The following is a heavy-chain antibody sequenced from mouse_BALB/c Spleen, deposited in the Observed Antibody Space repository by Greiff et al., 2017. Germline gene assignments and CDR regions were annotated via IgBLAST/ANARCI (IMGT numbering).Heavy chain of an antibody. V-gene: IGHV5-6-5*01. J-gene: IGHJ1*01. Sequence: EVQLVESGGGLVKPGGSLKLSCAASGFTFSSYAMSWVRQTPEKRLEWVASISSGGSTYYPDSVKGRFTTSRDNDRNILYLQMSSLRSEDTAMYCCARRGSYWYFDVWGAGTTVTVSS. CDR2: ISSGGST. D-gene: IGHD1-1*01. CDR3: ARRGSYWYFDV. CDR1: GFTFSSYA.